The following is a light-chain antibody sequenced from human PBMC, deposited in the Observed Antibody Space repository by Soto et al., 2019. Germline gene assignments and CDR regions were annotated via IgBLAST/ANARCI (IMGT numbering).Light chain of an antibody. CDR2: DVS. Sequence: AIQLTQSPSSLSASVGDRVTITCRASQGISSAFAWYQQKPGKVPGLLIYDVSSLQSGVPSRFSGSGSGTDFTLTISSLQPEDFATYYCQQFDTYPLTFGQGTRLDVK. CDR1: QGISSA. J-gene: IGKJ5*01. CDR3: QQFDTYPLT. V-gene: IGKV1-13*02.